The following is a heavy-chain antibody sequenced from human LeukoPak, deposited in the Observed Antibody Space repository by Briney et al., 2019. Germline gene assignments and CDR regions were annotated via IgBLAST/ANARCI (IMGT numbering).Heavy chain of an antibody. V-gene: IGHV4-34*01. J-gene: IGHJ4*02. CDR3: ARVLSYYYDSSGYYPDY. D-gene: IGHD3-22*01. CDR2: INHSGST. CDR1: GGSFSGYY. Sequence: PSETLPLTCAVYGGSFSGYYWSWIRQPPGKGLEWIGEINHSGSTNYNPSLKSRVTISVDTSKNQFSLKLSSVTAADTAVYYCARVLSYYYDSSGYYPDYWGQGTLVTVSS.